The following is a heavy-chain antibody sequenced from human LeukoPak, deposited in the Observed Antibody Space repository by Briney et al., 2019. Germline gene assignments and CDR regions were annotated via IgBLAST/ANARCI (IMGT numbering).Heavy chain of an antibody. J-gene: IGHJ6*03. D-gene: IGHD5-24*01. CDR3: AQMATPRYYYYYYMDV. Sequence: SDTLSLTCSVSGGSISSSSYYWGWICQPPGKGLEWIGEINHSGSTNYNPSLKSRVTISVDTSKNQFSLKLSSVTAADTAVYYCAQMATPRYYYYYYMDVWGKGTTVTVSS. CDR1: GGSISSSSYY. CDR2: INHSGST. V-gene: IGHV4-39*07.